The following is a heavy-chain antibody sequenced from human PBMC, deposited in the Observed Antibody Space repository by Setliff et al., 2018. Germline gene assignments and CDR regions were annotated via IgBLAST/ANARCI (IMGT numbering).Heavy chain of an antibody. Sequence: GASVKVSCAASGLTFSSYAMSWVRQAPGKGLEWVSAISGSGGSTYYADSVKGRFTISRDNSKNTLYLQMNSLRAEDTAVYYCAKAIAPIVVVPAAMLEAYWGQGTLVTVSS. V-gene: IGHV3-23*01. CDR2: ISGSGGST. CDR3: AKAIAPIVVVPAAMLEAY. D-gene: IGHD2-2*01. CDR1: GLTFSSYA. J-gene: IGHJ4*02.